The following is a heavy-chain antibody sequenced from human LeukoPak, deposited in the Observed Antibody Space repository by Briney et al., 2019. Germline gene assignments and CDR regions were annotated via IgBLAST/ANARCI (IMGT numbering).Heavy chain of an antibody. Sequence: GALRLSCAASGFTFSSYGMHWVRQAPGKGLEWVAFIRYDGSNKYYADSVKGRFTISRDNSKNTLYLQMGSLRAEDMAVYYCARVGGNAFDIWGQGTMVTVSS. J-gene: IGHJ3*02. CDR1: GFTFSSYG. CDR2: IRYDGSNK. D-gene: IGHD1-26*01. CDR3: ARVGGNAFDI. V-gene: IGHV3-30*02.